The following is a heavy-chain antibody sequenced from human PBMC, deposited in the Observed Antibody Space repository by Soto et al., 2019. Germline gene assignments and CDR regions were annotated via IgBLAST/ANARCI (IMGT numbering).Heavy chain of an antibody. V-gene: IGHV4-34*01. CDR3: ARMIYDDSGNLYYYPMDV. CDR1: GGSFSGYY. D-gene: IGHD1-26*01. CDR2: INHSGST. J-gene: IGHJ6*02. Sequence: PSETLSLTCAVYGGSFSGYYWSWIRQPPGKGLEWIGEINHSGSTNYNPSLKSRVTISVDTSKNQFSLKLSSVTAADTAVYYCARMIYDDSGNLYYYPMDVWGQGTTVTVSS.